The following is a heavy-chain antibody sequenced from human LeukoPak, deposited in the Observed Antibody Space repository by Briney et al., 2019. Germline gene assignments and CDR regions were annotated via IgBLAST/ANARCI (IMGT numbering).Heavy chain of an antibody. D-gene: IGHD4-11*01. CDR2: ITGYNDNT. V-gene: IGHV1-18*01. CDR1: GYTFTDYG. CDR3: ARGGVTSAFMDV. Sequence: ASVKVSCKASGYTFTDYGVTWVRQAPGQGLEWMGWITGYNDNTNYAQNLQGRLTMTADTSTPTSYMEPRSLTSDDTAVYYCARGGVTSAFMDVWGKGTTVTVSP. J-gene: IGHJ6*04.